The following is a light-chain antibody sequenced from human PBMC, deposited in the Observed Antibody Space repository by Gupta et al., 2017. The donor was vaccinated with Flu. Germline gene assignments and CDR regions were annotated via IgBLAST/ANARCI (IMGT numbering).Light chain of an antibody. CDR2: WAS. Sequence: SLGERATINCKSSQSVLYSSNNKNYLAWYQQKPGQPPKMLIYWASTRESGVPDRFSGSGSGTDFTLTISSLQAEDVAVYYCQQYYSTPWTFGQGTKVEIK. CDR1: QSVLYSSNNKNY. J-gene: IGKJ1*01. V-gene: IGKV4-1*01. CDR3: QQYYSTPWT.